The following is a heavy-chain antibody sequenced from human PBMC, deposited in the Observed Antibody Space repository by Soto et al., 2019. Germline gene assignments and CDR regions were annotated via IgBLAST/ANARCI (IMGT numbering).Heavy chain of an antibody. D-gene: IGHD4-17*01. Sequence: EVQLVESGGALVQPGGSLRLSCAASGFTFSMHAIHWVRQAPGKGLDFVSGLNGNGRSTYYANSVKGRFTISRDNSKNTLYLQMGSLRAEDTAVYYCARVRQDYGDYDYWGQGTLVTVSS. CDR3: ARVRQDYGDYDY. V-gene: IGHV3-64*01. J-gene: IGHJ4*02. CDR2: LNGNGRST. CDR1: GFTFSMHA.